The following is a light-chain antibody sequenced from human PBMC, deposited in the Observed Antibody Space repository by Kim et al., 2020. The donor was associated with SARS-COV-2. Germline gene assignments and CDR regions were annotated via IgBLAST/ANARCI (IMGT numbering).Light chain of an antibody. CDR1: SSNIGAGYD. Sequence: QSVLTQPPSVSEAPGQRVTISCTGSSSNIGAGYDVHWYQQLPGAAPKLLIYDNTNRPSGVPDRFSGSNSGTSASLAITGLQAEDEADYYCQSYDSSLSGFYVFGSGTKVTVL. J-gene: IGLJ1*01. CDR2: DNT. V-gene: IGLV1-40*01. CDR3: QSYDSSLSGFYV.